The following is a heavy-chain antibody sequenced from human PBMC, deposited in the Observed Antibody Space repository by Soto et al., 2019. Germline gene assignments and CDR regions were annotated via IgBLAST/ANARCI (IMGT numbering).Heavy chain of an antibody. CDR1: GFTFSNAW. J-gene: IGHJ5*02. CDR3: TTQPFFWSWVPREYWFDL. V-gene: IGHV3-15*07. Sequence: GRSLRLSCAASGFTFSNAWMNWVRQAPGKGLEWVGRIKSKTDGGTTDYAAPVKGRFTISRDDSKNTLYLQMNSLKTEDTAVYYCTTQPFFWSWVPREYWFDLWGQGTLVTVSS. CDR2: IKSKTDGGTT. D-gene: IGHD3-3*01.